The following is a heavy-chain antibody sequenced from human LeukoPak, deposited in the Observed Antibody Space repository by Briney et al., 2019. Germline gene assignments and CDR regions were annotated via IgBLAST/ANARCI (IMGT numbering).Heavy chain of an antibody. V-gene: IGHV3-21*01. Sequence: GGSLRLSCAASGFTFSNSMNWVRQAPGKGLEWVSSISSSSSYIYYADSVKGRFTISRDNAKNSLYLQMNSLRAEDTAVYYCARDLGQYYDTSDNWFDPWGQGTLVTVSS. CDR3: ARDLGQYYDTSDNWFDP. CDR2: ISSSSSYI. J-gene: IGHJ5*02. D-gene: IGHD3-22*01. CDR1: GFTFSNS.